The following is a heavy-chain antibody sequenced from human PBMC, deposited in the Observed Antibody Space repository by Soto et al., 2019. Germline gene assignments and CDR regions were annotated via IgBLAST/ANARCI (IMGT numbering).Heavy chain of an antibody. J-gene: IGHJ4*02. V-gene: IGHV4-30-2*01. D-gene: IGHD3-22*01. CDR3: ARTALGYYYDSSGPYVGYFDY. CDR2: IYHSGST. CDR1: NGSISSGGYS. Sequence: SETLSLTCTVSNGSISSGGYSWSWIRQPPGKGLEWIGYIYHSGSTYYNPSLKSRVTISVDRSKNQFSLKLSSVTAADTAVYYCARTALGYYYDSSGPYVGYFDYWGQGTMVTVSS.